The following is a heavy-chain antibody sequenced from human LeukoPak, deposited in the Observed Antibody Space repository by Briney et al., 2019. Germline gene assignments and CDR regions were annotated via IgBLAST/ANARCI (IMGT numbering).Heavy chain of an antibody. CDR1: GGSISSSSYY. D-gene: IGHD6-19*01. V-gene: IGHV4-39*01. CDR3: ARQMYSSAAFDT. CDR2: IYYSGST. Sequence: SETLSLTCTVSGGSISSSSYYWGWIRQPPGKGLEWIGSIYYSGSTYYNPSLKSRVTISVDTSKNQFSLKLSSVTAADTAVYYCARQMYSSAAFDTWGQGTMVTVSS. J-gene: IGHJ3*02.